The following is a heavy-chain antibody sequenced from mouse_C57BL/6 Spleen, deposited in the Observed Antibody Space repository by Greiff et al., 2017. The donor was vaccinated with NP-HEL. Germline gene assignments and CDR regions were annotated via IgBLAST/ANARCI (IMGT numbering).Heavy chain of an antibody. Sequence: VKLQESGAELVMPGASVKLSCKASGYTFTSYWMHWVKQRPGQGLEWIGEIDPSDSYTNYNQKFKGKSTLTVDKSSSTAYMQLSSLTSEDSAVYYCARLDGYGYDGFAYWGQGTLVTVSA. CDR1: GYTFTSYW. V-gene: IGHV1-69*01. D-gene: IGHD2-2*01. CDR2: IDPSDSYT. J-gene: IGHJ3*01. CDR3: ARLDGYGYDGFAY.